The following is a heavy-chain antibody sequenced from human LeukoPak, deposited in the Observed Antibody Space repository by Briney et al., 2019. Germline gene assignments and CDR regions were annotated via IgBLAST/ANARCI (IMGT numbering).Heavy chain of an antibody. J-gene: IGHJ4*02. CDR2: MSSSSSYI. CDR1: GFTFSSYS. Sequence: GGSLRLSCAASGFTFSSYSMTWVRQAPGKGLEWVSSMSSSSSYIYYADSVKGRFTISRDNAKNPLYLQMNSLRAEDTAVYYCARYNWGFDYWGQGALVTVSS. D-gene: IGHD7-27*01. V-gene: IGHV3-21*01. CDR3: ARYNWGFDY.